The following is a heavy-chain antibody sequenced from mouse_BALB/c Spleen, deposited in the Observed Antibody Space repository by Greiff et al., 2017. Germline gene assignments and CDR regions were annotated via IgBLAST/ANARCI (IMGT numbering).Heavy chain of an antibody. CDR1: GFTFSDYY. D-gene: IGHD1-1*01. V-gene: IGHV5-4*02. Sequence: EVQLVESGGGLVKPGGSLKLSCAASGFTFSDYYMYWVRQTPEKRLEWVATISDGGSYTYYPDSVKGRFTISRDNAKNTLYLEMSSLRSEDTAMYYCARVYYYGSSYYAMDYWGQGTSVTVSS. J-gene: IGHJ4*01. CDR2: ISDGGSYT. CDR3: ARVYYYGSSYYAMDY.